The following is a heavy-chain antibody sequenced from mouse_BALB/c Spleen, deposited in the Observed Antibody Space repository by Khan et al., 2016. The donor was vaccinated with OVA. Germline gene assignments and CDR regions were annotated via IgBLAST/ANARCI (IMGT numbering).Heavy chain of an antibody. V-gene: IGHV1-9*01. CDR1: GYTFSSYW. D-gene: IGHD1-1*01. CDR3: ARGNYYGSSSWFGY. CDR2: ILPGSGSN. J-gene: IGHJ3*01. Sequence: QVQLQQSGAELMKPGASVKISCKATGYTFSSYWIEWVKQRPGHGLEWIGEILPGSGSNNYNEKFKGKATFTADTSSNTAYMTLSSLTSEDSAVYYCARGNYYGSSSWFGYWGQGTLVTVS.